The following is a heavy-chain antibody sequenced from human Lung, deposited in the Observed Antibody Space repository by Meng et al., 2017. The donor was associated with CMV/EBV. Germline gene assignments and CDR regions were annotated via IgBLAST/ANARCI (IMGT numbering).Heavy chain of an antibody. CDR3: AHTLMGTFYYDILTGYYAYWYFDI. CDR2: IYWDDDK. V-gene: IGHV2-5*02. CDR1: GFSLITRGVG. D-gene: IGHD3-9*01. Sequence: QITLKVSGPTLVKPTQTLTLTCTFSGFSLITRGVGVGWIRQPPGKALEWLALIYWDDDKRYSPSLKSRLTITKDTSKNQVVLTMTNMDPVDTATYYCAHTLMGTFYYDILTGYYAYWYFDIWGRGTLVTVAS. J-gene: IGHJ2*01.